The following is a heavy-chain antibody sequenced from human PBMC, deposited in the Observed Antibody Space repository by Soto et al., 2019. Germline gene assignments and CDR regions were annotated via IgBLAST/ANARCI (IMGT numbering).Heavy chain of an antibody. CDR2: INPKSGGT. V-gene: IGHV1-2*04. D-gene: IGHD2-8*01. J-gene: IGHJ6*02. Sequence: ASVKVSCKASGYSFTDYHIHWVRQAPGQGLEWLGRINPKSGGTSTAQKFQGWVTMTTDTSISTASLELTRLTSDDTAIYYCARGDSTDCSNGVCSFFYNHDMDVWGQGTTVTVSS. CDR1: GYSFTDYH. CDR3: ARGDSTDCSNGVCSFFYNHDMDV.